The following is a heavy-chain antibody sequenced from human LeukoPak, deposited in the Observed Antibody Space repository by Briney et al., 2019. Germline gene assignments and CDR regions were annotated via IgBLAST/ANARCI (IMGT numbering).Heavy chain of an antibody. CDR1: GYTFTSYA. D-gene: IGHD6-13*01. CDR2: IIPIFGTA. CDR3: ARSSIIAAAGPYYFDY. V-gene: IGHV1-69*06. J-gene: IGHJ4*02. Sequence: SVKVSCKASGYTFTSYAISWVRQAPGQGLEWMGGIIPIFGTANYAQKFQGRVTITADKSTSTAYMELSSLRSEDTAVYYCARSSIIAAAGPYYFDYWGQGTLVTVSS.